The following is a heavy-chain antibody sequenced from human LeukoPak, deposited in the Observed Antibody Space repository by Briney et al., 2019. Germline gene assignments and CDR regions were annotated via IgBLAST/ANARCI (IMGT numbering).Heavy chain of an antibody. D-gene: IGHD3-22*01. J-gene: IGHJ5*02. Sequence: GGSLRLSCAASGFTVTNNYMNWVRQAPGKGLVWVSRINSDGINTSYADSVKGRFTISRDNAKNTLNLQMNSLRAEDTAVYYCARDLGQYYDTSDNWFDPWGQGTLVTVSS. CDR1: GFTVTNNY. CDR2: INSDGINT. V-gene: IGHV3-74*01. CDR3: ARDLGQYYDTSDNWFDP.